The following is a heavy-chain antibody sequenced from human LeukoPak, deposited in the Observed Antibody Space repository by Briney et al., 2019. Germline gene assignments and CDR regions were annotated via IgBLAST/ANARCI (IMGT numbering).Heavy chain of an antibody. D-gene: IGHD4-17*01. CDR1: GGSFSGYY. CDR3: ARSPRLLYGDYVVS. CDR2: INHSGST. V-gene: IGHV4-34*01. J-gene: IGHJ4*02. Sequence: SETLSLTCAVYGGSFSGYYWSWIRQPPGKGLEWIGEINHSGSTNYNPSLKSRVTISVDTSKNQFSLKLSSVTAADTAVYYCARSPRLLYGDYVVSWGQGTLVTVSS.